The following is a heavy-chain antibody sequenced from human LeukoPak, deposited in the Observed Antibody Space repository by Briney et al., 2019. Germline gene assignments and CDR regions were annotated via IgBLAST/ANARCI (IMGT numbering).Heavy chain of an antibody. V-gene: IGHV1-24*01. CDR3: ATVPRRPRYYYFGMDV. Sequence: ASVKVSCKVSGYTLTEAPIHWVRQAPGKGVEWMGGFDPQDGETIYAQKLQGRVTMTEDTSTNTAYMELSSLRSEDTAVYYCATVPRRPRYYYFGMDVWGQGTTVTVSS. CDR1: GYTLTEAP. J-gene: IGHJ6*02. CDR2: FDPQDGET.